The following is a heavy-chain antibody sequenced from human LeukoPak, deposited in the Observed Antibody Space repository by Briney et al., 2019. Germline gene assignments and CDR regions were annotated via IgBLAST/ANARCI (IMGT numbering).Heavy chain of an antibody. J-gene: IGHJ4*02. D-gene: IGHD3-16*02. Sequence: PSETLSLTCAVSGGSISGFYWSWIRQPAGKGLGWIGRIYASGSTNYNPSLKSRVTISVDTSKNQFSLKLSSVTAADTAVYYCARGGFYYDYVWGSYRHFDYWGQGTLVTVSS. CDR3: ARGGFYYDYVWGSYRHFDY. V-gene: IGHV4-4*07. CDR2: IYASGST. CDR1: GGSISGFY.